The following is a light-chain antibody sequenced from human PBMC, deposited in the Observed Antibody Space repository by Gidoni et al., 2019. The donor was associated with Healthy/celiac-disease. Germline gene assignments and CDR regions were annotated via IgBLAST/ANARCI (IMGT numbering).Light chain of an antibody. CDR2: CAS. J-gene: IGKJ5*01. V-gene: IGKV3-15*01. Sequence: EIGMTQSPATLSVSPGERATLSCRASQSVSSNLAWYQQKPGQAPRLLISCASTRATGIPARFSGSGSGTEFTLTISSLQSEDFAVYYCQQYNNWPPITFGQGTRLEIK. CDR1: QSVSSN. CDR3: QQYNNWPPIT.